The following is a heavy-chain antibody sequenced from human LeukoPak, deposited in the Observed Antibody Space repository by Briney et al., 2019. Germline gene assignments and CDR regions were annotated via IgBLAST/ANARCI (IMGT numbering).Heavy chain of an antibody. V-gene: IGHV1-69*13. J-gene: IGHJ4*02. CDR1: GGTFSSYA. D-gene: IGHD6-13*01. Sequence: SVKVSCKASGGTFSSYAISWVRQAPGQGLEWMGGIIPIFGTANYAQKFQGRATITADESTSTAYMELSSLRSEDTAVYYCARYSSSWRTYFDYWGQGTLVTVSS. CDR3: ARYSSSWRTYFDY. CDR2: IIPIFGTA.